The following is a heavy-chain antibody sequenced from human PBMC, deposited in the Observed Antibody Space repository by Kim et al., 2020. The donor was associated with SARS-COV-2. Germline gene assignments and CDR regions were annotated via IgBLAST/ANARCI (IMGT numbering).Heavy chain of an antibody. CDR2: INPNSGGT. V-gene: IGHV1-2*06. Sequence: ASVKVSCKASGYTFTGYYMHWVRQAPGQGLEWMGRINPNSGGTNYAQKFQGRVTMTRDTSISTAYMELSRLRSDDTAVYYCARLLTTVSFYYYYGMDVWGQGTTVTVSS. CDR3: ARLLTTVSFYYYYGMDV. D-gene: IGHD4-17*01. CDR1: GYTFTGYY. J-gene: IGHJ6*02.